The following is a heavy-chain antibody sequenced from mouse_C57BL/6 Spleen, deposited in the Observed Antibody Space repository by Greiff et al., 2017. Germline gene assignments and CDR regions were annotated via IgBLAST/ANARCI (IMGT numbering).Heavy chain of an antibody. CDR3: ARALTVAHYFDY. J-gene: IGHJ2*01. CDR1: GYTFTSYW. CDR2: IYPGSGST. Sequence: QVQLKQPGAELVKPGASVKMSCKASGYTFTSYWITWVKQRPGQGLEWIGDIYPGSGSTNYNEKFKSKATLTVDTSSSTAYMQLSSLTSEDSAVHYCARALTVAHYFDYWGQGTTLTVSS. D-gene: IGHD1-1*01. V-gene: IGHV1-55*01.